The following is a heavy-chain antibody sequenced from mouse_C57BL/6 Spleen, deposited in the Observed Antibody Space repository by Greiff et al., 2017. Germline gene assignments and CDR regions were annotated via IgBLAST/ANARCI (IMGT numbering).Heavy chain of an antibody. Sequence: EVQLQQSGAELVKPGASVKLSCTASGFNIKDYYMHWVKQRPEQGLEWIGRIDPEDGETKYAPKFQGKATITADTSSNTAYLQLSSLTSEDTAVYYCARSEGQLRPYYCAMDYWGQGTSVTVSS. D-gene: IGHD3-2*02. CDR1: GFNIKDYY. CDR3: ARSEGQLRPYYCAMDY. J-gene: IGHJ4*01. V-gene: IGHV14-2*01. CDR2: IDPEDGET.